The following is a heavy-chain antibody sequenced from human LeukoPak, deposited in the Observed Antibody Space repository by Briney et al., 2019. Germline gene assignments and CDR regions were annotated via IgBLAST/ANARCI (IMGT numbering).Heavy chain of an antibody. CDR3: ARGVLRYFDWPYYFDY. CDR2: IKQDGSEK. V-gene: IGHV3-7*01. Sequence: GGSLRLSCAASGFTFSSYWMSWVRQAPGKGLEWVANIKQDGSEKCYVDSVKGRFTISRDNAKNSLYLQMNSLRAEDTAVYYCARGVLRYFDWPYYFDYWGQGTLVTVSS. D-gene: IGHD3-9*01. CDR1: GFTFSSYW. J-gene: IGHJ4*02.